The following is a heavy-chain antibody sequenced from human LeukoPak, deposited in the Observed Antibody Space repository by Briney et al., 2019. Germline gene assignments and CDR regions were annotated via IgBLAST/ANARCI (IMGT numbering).Heavy chain of an antibody. J-gene: IGHJ4*02. D-gene: IGHD6-25*01. Sequence: SETLSLTCTVSGGSISSSSYYWGWIRQPPGKGLEWIGNTYYGGNTHYNPSLRSRISISVDTSKNQFSLELSSVTAADTAVYYCAAAFDYWGQGTLVTVSS. V-gene: IGHV4-39*01. CDR2: TYYGGNT. CDR1: GGSISSSSYY. CDR3: AAAFDY.